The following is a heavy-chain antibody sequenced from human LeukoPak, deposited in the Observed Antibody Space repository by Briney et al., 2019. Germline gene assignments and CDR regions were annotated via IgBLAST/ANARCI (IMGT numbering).Heavy chain of an antibody. Sequence: PGGSLRLSCAASGFTLSSYAMKWVRQALGKGLEWVSAMSGSGGSTYYADSVKGRFTISRDNSKNMLYLQMNSLRAEDTAVYFCAKSAYYGSGSPSMDVWGKGTTVTVSS. J-gene: IGHJ6*03. CDR2: MSGSGGST. CDR3: AKSAYYGSGSPSMDV. V-gene: IGHV3-23*01. CDR1: GFTLSSYA. D-gene: IGHD3-10*01.